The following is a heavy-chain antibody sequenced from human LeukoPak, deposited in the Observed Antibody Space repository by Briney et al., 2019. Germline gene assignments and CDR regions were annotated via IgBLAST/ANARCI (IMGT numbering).Heavy chain of an antibody. D-gene: IGHD6-19*01. V-gene: IGHV3-23*01. J-gene: IGHJ4*02. Sequence: PGGSLRLSCAASGFTFSSYALNWVRQAPGKGLEWVSGISGSGGGTYYADSVRGRFTVSRDNSKNTLYLQMNSLRAEDTAIYYCAKGSRVAVGGYFDFWGQETLVAVSS. CDR3: AKGSRVAVGGYFDF. CDR1: GFTFSSYA. CDR2: ISGSGGGT.